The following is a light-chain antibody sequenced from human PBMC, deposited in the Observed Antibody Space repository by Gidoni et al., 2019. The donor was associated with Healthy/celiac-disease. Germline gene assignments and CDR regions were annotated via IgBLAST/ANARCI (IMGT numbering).Light chain of an antibody. CDR3: KQYYSYPRYT. V-gene: IGKV1-8*01. CDR1: QGISSY. CDR2: AAS. Sequence: ANRLTHSPSSFSASTGDRVTITCRASQGISSYLAWYQQKPGKAPKLLIYAASTLQSGVPSRFSGSGSGTDFTLTIRCLQSEDFATYYCKQYYSYPRYTFGQGTKLEIK. J-gene: IGKJ2*01.